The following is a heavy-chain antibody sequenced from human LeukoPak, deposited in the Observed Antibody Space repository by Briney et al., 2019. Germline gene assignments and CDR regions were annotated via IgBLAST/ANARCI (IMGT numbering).Heavy chain of an antibody. D-gene: IGHD4-17*01. V-gene: IGHV3-49*04. CDR1: GFTFGDYA. Sequence: SGRSLRLSCSAPGFTFGDYAIAWVRQAPGKGLERVGFIGSKPYGGTTEYAAYVKGRFTISRDDSKSIAYLKMNSLKTEDTAVYYCRTVVAYGDSKFDYWGQGTLVTVSS. J-gene: IGHJ4*02. CDR2: IGSKPYGGTT. CDR3: RTVVAYGDSKFDY.